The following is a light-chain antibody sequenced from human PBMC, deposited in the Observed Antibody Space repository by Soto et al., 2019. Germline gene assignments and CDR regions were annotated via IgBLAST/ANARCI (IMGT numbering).Light chain of an antibody. J-gene: IGKJ1*01. Sequence: EIVLTQSPGTLSLSPGESATLSCRASQSVSSSYLAWDQQTPGQAPRLLIDGASSRATGIPDRFSGSGSGTDFPLTISRLEPEDFAVYYCQQYGSSPWTFGQGTKV. CDR3: QQYGSSPWT. CDR2: GAS. V-gene: IGKV3-20*01. CDR1: QSVSSSY.